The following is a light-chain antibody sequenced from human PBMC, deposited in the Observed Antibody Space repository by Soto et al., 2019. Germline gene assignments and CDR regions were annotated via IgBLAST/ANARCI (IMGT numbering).Light chain of an antibody. Sequence: DIQMTQSPSSLSASVGDRVTITCRASQSINRYLNWYQQKPGKAPKLLIYAASNLQSGVPSRFSGSGSGTDFTLTITKLQPEDFATYYCQQGHNTLWTFGQGTKVEI. CDR3: QQGHNTLWT. CDR2: AAS. J-gene: IGKJ1*01. CDR1: QSINRY. V-gene: IGKV1-39*01.